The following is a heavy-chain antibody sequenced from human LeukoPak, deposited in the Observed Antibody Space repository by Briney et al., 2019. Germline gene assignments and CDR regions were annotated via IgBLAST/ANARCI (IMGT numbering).Heavy chain of an antibody. CDR3: ARGVGWIQLWPYFDY. V-gene: IGHV4-31*11. CDR2: IYYSGST. CDR1: GGSISSGDYY. D-gene: IGHD5-18*01. Sequence: RTSQTLSLTCAVSGGSISSGDYYWSWIRQHPGKGLEWIGYIYYSGSTYYNPSLKSRVTISVDMSENQFSLKLNPVTAADTAVYFCARGVGWIQLWPYFDYWGQGTQVTVSS. J-gene: IGHJ4*02.